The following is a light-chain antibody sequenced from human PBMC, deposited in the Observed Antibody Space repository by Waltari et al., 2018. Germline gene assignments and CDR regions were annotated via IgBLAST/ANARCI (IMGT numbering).Light chain of an antibody. CDR1: QAISSW. V-gene: IGKV1-12*01. CDR3: QQGDSFPLT. J-gene: IGKJ4*01. CDR2: TTS. Sequence: DIQMPQSQPPVSASVGDRVPITCRASQAISSWIAWYQQKPGKAPELLIFTTSNLQSGVPSRFSGSGSGTDFTLTISSLQPEDFATYYCQQGDSFPLTFGGGTKVEIK.